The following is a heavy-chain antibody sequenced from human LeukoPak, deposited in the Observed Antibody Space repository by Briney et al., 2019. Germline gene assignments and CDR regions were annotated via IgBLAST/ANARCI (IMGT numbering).Heavy chain of an antibody. V-gene: IGHV1-69*01. D-gene: IGHD1-26*01. Sequence: ASVKVSCKASGGTFSSYAISWVRQAPGQGLEWMGGIIPIFGTANYAQKLQGRVTITADESTSTAYMELSSLRSEDTAVYYCAGRGATLPIDYWGQGTLVTVSS. J-gene: IGHJ4*02. CDR3: AGRGATLPIDY. CDR2: IIPIFGTA. CDR1: GGTFSSYA.